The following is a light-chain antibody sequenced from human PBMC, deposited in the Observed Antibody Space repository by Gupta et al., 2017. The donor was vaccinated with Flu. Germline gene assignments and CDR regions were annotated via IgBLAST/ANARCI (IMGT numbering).Light chain of an antibody. CDR3: VASDRSLSAGL. Sequence: MFTISCSVSSCNVESSCVARYQHLPEPAPNLLIYSNDQRPSGVPDRFSGSKSGTSASLAITGLRAEDEADYYCVASDRSLSAGLFGGGTKLTVL. CDR1: SCNVESSC. V-gene: IGLV1-47*02. CDR2: SND. J-gene: IGLJ2*01.